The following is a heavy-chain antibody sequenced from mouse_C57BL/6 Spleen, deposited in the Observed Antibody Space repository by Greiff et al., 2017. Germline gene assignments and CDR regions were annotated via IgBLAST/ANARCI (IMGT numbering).Heavy chain of an antibody. Sequence: EVKVVESGEGLVKPGGSLKLSCAASGFTFSSSAMSWVRQTPEKRLEWVAYISSGGDYIYYADTVKGRFTIYRDNARNTLYLQMHSLMSEDTAMYYCTKAYDYFDAMDYWGQGTSGTVSS. J-gene: IGHJ4*01. CDR1: GFTFSSSA. V-gene: IGHV5-9-1*02. CDR3: TKAYDYFDAMDY. D-gene: IGHD2-4*01. CDR2: ISSGGDYI.